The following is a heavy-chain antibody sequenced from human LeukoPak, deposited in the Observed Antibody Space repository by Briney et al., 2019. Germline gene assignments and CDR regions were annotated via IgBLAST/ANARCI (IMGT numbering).Heavy chain of an antibody. CDR1: GITFSSCA. CDR3: AKDNYDILTGTIWGYFDL. D-gene: IGHD3-9*01. CDR2: ISMSGRNT. V-gene: IGHV3-23*01. J-gene: IGHJ2*01. Sequence: GGSLRLSCAVSGITFSSCAMNWVRQAPGKELEWVSGISMSGRNTYYADSVKGRFTISRDNAMNSLYLQMNSLRPEDTAFYYCAKDNYDILTGTIWGYFDLWGRGTLVTVSS.